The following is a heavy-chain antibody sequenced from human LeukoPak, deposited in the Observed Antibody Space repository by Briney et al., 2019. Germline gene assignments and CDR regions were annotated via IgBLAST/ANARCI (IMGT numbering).Heavy chain of an antibody. V-gene: IGHV1-24*01. CDR3: ATDAMSIAARWGPYYGMDV. CDR2: FDPEDGET. CDR1: GYTLTELS. Sequence: ASVKVSCKVSGYTLTELSMHWVRQAPGKGLEWMGGFDPEDGETIYAQKFQGRVTMTEDTSTDTAYMELSSLRSEDTAVYYCATDAMSIAARWGPYYGMDVWGQGTTVTVSS. D-gene: IGHD6-6*01. J-gene: IGHJ6*02.